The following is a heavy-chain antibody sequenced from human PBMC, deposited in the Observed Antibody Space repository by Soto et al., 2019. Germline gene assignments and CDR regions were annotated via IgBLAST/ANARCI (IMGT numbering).Heavy chain of an antibody. J-gene: IGHJ4*02. D-gene: IGHD3-22*01. CDR2: IRSKAYGGTT. CDR1: GFTFGDYA. V-gene: IGHV3-49*03. CDR3: TRDIYDSSALGDY. Sequence: GGSLRLSCTASGFTFGDYAMSWFRQAPGKGLEWVGFIRSKAYGGTTEYAASVKGRFTISRDDSKSIAYLQMNSLKTEDTAVYYCTRDIYDSSALGDYWGQGTLVTVSS.